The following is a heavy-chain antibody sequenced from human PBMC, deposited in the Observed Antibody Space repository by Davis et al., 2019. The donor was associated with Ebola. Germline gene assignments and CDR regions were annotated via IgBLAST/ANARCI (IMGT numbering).Heavy chain of an antibody. J-gene: IGHJ5*02. V-gene: IGHV4-59*01. CDR3: ARAATVITGGWFDP. D-gene: IGHD4-17*01. CDR1: GGSISSYY. Sequence: MPGGSLRLSCTVSGGSISSYYWTWIRQPPGKGLEWIGYIYYSGSTNYNPSLKSRVTISVDTSKNQFSLKLTSMTAADTAVYYCARAATVITGGWFDPWGQGTLVTVS. CDR2: IYYSGST.